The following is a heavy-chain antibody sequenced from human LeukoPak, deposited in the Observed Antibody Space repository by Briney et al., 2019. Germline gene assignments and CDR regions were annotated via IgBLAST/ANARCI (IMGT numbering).Heavy chain of an antibody. CDR1: GYTFTGYY. J-gene: IGHJ5*02. D-gene: IGHD2-8*01. Sequence: ASVKVSCKASGYTFTGYYMHWVRQAPGQGLEWMGWINPNSGGTSYAQKFQGRVTMTRDTSISTAYMELSRLRSDDTAVYYCAREYCTNGVCYRAWFDPWGQGTLVTVSS. CDR2: INPNSGGT. V-gene: IGHV1-2*02. CDR3: AREYCTNGVCYRAWFDP.